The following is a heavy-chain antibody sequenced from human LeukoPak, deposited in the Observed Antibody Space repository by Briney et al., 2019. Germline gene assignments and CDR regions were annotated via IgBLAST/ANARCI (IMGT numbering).Heavy chain of an antibody. D-gene: IGHD3-3*01. CDR1: GGTFSSYA. CDR3: ARSGLNDFWSGYYNWFDP. J-gene: IGHJ5*02. CDR2: IIPIFGTA. V-gene: IGHV1-69*01. Sequence: GASVKVPCKASGGTFSSYAISWVRQAPGQGLEWMGGIIPIFGTANYAQKFQGRVTITADESTSTAYMELSSLRSEDTAVYYCARSGLNDFWSGYYNWFDPWGQGTLVTVSS.